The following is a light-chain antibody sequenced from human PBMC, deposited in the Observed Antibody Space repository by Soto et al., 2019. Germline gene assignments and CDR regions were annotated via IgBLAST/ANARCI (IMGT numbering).Light chain of an antibody. V-gene: IGLV1-44*01. Sequence: QTVVTQPPSASGTPGQRVTISCSGSNSNIGSNTVNWYQQVPGTAPKLLIYSNSQRPSGVPDRFSGSKSGTSASLAIRGLQSEDEADYFCAAWDDSLQGLVFGGGTKLTVL. CDR3: AAWDDSLQGLV. CDR1: NSNIGSNT. J-gene: IGLJ2*01. CDR2: SNS.